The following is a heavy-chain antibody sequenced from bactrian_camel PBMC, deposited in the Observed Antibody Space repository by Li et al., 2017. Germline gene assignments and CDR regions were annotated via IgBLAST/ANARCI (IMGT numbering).Heavy chain of an antibody. Sequence: HVQLVESGGGSVQAGGSLRLSCTVSGSPFDYSDMGWYRQAPGSECELVSAIARYGSTYYSDSVKGRFTISRDNAKNTLYLQMNSLKNEDTAVYYCATDSGGYGGTWYFDEWGQGTQVTVS. CDR3: ATDSGGYGGTWYFDE. CDR2: IARYGST. J-gene: IGHJ4*01. V-gene: IGHV3S55*01. CDR1: GSPFDYSD. D-gene: IGHD2*01.